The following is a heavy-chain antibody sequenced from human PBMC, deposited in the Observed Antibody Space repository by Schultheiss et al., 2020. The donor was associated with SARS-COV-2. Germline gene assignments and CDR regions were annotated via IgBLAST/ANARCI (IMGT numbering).Heavy chain of an antibody. D-gene: IGHD6-13*01. CDR3: AREEGRHELGIDY. J-gene: IGHJ4*02. V-gene: IGHV4-61*05. CDR1: GGSISSSSYY. Sequence: SETLSLTCTVSGGSISSSSYYWGWIRQPPGKGLEWIGYIYYSGSTNYNPSLKSRVTISVDTSKNQFSLKLSSVTAADTAVYYCAREEGRHELGIDYWGQGTLVTVSS. CDR2: IYYSGST.